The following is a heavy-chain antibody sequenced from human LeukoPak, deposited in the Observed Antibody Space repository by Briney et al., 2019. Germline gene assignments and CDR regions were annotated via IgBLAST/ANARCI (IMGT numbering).Heavy chain of an antibody. V-gene: IGHV4-4*02. CDR3: ALGYCGGGSCYAREYFQH. CDR1: GGSISSSNW. J-gene: IGHJ1*01. D-gene: IGHD2-15*01. Sequence: SETLSLTCAISGGSISSSNWWSWVRQPPGKGLEWIGEIYHSGSTNYSPSLKSRVTISVDKSKNQFSLKLISVTAADTAVYYCALGYCGGGSCYAREYFQHWGQGTLVTVSS. CDR2: IYHSGST.